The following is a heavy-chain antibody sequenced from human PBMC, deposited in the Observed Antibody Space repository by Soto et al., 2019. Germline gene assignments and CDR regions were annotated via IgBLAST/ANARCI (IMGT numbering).Heavy chain of an antibody. Sequence: QVQLVESGGGVVQPGRSLRLSCAASGVIFNGYGMHWVRQAPGKGLEWVAVIWYDGSEKYYADSVRGRFTISRDNSKNTLYLQMNSLRDEDTAVYYCVRDGVGATAVFGFFDYWGQGTLVTVSS. CDR3: VRDGVGATAVFGFFDY. V-gene: IGHV3-33*01. J-gene: IGHJ4*02. CDR1: GVIFNGYG. CDR2: IWYDGSEK. D-gene: IGHD1-26*01.